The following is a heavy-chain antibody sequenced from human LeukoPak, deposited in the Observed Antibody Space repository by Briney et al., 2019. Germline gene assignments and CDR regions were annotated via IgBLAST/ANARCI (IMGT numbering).Heavy chain of an antibody. CDR1: GGTFSSYA. J-gene: IGHJ6*03. Sequence: SVKDSCKASGGTFSSYAISWVRQAPGQGLEWMGGIIPIFGTANYAQKFQGRVTITTDESTSTAYMELSSLRSEDTAVYYCARPSDSSGYYYYYYYMDVWGKGTTVTVSS. D-gene: IGHD3-22*01. CDR2: IIPIFGTA. CDR3: ARPSDSSGYYYYYYYMDV. V-gene: IGHV1-69*05.